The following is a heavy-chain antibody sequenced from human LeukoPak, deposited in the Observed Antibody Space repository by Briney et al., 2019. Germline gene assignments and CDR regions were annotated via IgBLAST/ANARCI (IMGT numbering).Heavy chain of an antibody. D-gene: IGHD2-15*01. CDR2: IIPIFGTA. Sequence: SVKVPCKASGGTFSSYAISWVRQAPGQGREWMGGIIPIFGTANYAQKFQGRVTITADKSTSTAYMELSSLRSEDTAVYYCASHFFPNIAVVVAATPEWYFDLWGRGTLVTVSS. CDR3: ASHFFPNIAVVVAATPEWYFDL. CDR1: GGTFSSYA. J-gene: IGHJ2*01. V-gene: IGHV1-69*06.